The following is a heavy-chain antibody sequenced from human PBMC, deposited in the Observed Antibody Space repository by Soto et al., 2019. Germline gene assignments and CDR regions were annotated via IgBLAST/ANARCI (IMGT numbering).Heavy chain of an antibody. J-gene: IGHJ4*02. CDR3: ARDRAYSRFDY. CDR1: GFSFSSAW. D-gene: IGHD4-4*01. Sequence: GGSLRLSCAVSGFSFSSAWMTWIRQAPGKGLERVAIMNEDGSERYYVDSVEGRFTISRDNAKNALFLQMNSLRVEDTAVYFCARDRAYSRFDYWGQGSLVTVSS. CDR2: MNEDGSER. V-gene: IGHV3-7*03.